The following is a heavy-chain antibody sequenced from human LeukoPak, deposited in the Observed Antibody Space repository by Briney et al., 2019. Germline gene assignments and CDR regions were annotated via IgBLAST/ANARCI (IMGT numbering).Heavy chain of an antibody. Sequence: SVKVSCKASGGTFSSYAISWVRQAPGQGLEWMGRIIPILGIANYAQKFQGRVTITADKSTSTAYMELSSLRSEDTAVYYCARDVSDPSSGYYYSDAFDIWGQGTMVTVSS. CDR1: GGTFSSYA. J-gene: IGHJ3*02. CDR3: ARDVSDPSSGYYYSDAFDI. D-gene: IGHD3-22*01. V-gene: IGHV1-69*04. CDR2: IIPILGIA.